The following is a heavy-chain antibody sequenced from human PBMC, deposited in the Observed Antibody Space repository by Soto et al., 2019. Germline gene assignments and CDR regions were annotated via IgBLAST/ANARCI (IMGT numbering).Heavy chain of an antibody. CDR3: AREPDSSTTTYGISSGPCWFDS. CDR1: GYSFSDHY. J-gene: IGHJ5*01. CDR2: INPNNGAT. D-gene: IGHD2-2*01. Sequence: ASVKVSCKASGYSFSDHYVHRVRQAPGHGLEWMGWINPNNGATNYIKKFHDWVTMTRDTSISTVYLEMTRLTFDDTAVYYCAREPDSSTTTYGISSGPCWFDSWGQGTLVTVSS. V-gene: IGHV1-2*04.